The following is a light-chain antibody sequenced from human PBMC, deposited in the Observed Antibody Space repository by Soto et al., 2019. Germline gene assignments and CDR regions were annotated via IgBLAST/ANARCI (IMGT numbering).Light chain of an antibody. Sequence: DIQMTQSPSTLSGSVGDRVTITCRASQTISSWLAWYQQKPGKAPKLLIYKASTLKSGVPSRFSGSGSATEFTLTLSSLQPDDFATYYCQHYNSYSETFGQGTKVDIK. CDR1: QTISSW. V-gene: IGKV1-5*03. CDR3: QHYNSYSET. CDR2: KAS. J-gene: IGKJ1*01.